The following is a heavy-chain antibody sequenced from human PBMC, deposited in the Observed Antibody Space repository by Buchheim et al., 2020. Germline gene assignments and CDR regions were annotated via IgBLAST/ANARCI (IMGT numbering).Heavy chain of an antibody. D-gene: IGHD2-2*02. Sequence: QVQLVESGGGVVQPGRSLRLSCAASGFTFSNYGMHWVRQAPGKGLEWVAVISYDGSNKYFAGSVKGRFTISRHNSKNTLYLQMNSLRAEDTAVYYCAKDRESPAAIWTYYYYGMDVWGQGTT. CDR3: AKDRESPAAIWTYYYYGMDV. V-gene: IGHV3-30*18. J-gene: IGHJ6*02. CDR1: GFTFSNYG. CDR2: ISYDGSNK.